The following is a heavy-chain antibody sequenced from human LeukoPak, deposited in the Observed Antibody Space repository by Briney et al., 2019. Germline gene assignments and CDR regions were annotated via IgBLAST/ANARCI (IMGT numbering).Heavy chain of an antibody. J-gene: IGHJ1*01. D-gene: IGHD3-3*01. Sequence: GGSLRLSCAASGFTFSYYSMTWVRQAPGKGLEWVSYIDSSSAATYYADSVKGRFIISRDNAKNSLFLQINSLRAEDTAVYYCAGSTVWSGIFQYWGQGTLVTVSS. CDR3: AGSTVWSGIFQY. V-gene: IGHV3-48*01. CDR2: IDSSSAAT. CDR1: GFTFSYYS.